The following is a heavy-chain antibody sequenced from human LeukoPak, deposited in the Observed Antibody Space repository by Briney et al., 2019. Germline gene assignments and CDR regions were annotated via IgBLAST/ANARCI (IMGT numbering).Heavy chain of an antibody. CDR3: TRRGYYYMDV. CDR2: IRSKANSYAT. V-gene: IGHV3-73*01. Sequence: PGGSLRLSCAASGFTFSGSAMHWVRQASGKGLEWVARIRSKANSYATAYAASVKGRFTISRDDSKNTAYLQMNSLKTEDTAVYYCTRRGYYYMDVWGKGTTVAVSS. J-gene: IGHJ6*03. CDR1: GFTFSGSA.